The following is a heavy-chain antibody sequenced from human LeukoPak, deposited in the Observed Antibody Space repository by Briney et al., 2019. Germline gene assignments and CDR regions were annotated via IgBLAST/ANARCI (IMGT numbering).Heavy chain of an antibody. CDR3: VKETAFYDH. CDR2: ISSDGVST. Sequence: GGSLRLSCSASGFTFSRSPMHWVRQAPGKGLEYVSAISSDGVSTYYGASVKGRFTISRDNSKNTLYLQMNSLRVEDTDLYYCVKETAFYDHWGPGTLVTVSS. J-gene: IGHJ4*02. D-gene: IGHD2/OR15-2a*01. CDR1: GFTFSRSP. V-gene: IGHV3-64D*06.